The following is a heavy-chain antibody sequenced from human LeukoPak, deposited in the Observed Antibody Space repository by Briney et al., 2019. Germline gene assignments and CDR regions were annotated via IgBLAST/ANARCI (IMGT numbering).Heavy chain of an antibody. CDR2: ISTHNGNT. D-gene: IGHD3-9*01. Sequence: ASVKVSCKASGYTFTSYGISWVRQAPGQGLEWMGWISTHNGNTLYARNLQGRVSMTTDTSTSTAYMELRGLRSDDTAVYYCARGSDDILTGYYFWGQGTLVTVSS. CDR1: GYTFTSYG. CDR3: ARGSDDILTGYYF. J-gene: IGHJ4*02. V-gene: IGHV1-18*01.